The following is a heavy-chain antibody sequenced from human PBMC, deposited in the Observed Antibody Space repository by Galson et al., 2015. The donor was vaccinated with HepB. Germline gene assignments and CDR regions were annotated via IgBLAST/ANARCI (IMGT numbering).Heavy chain of an antibody. Sequence: LSLTCTVSGGSISSYYWSWIRQPPGKGLEWIGYIYYSGSTNYNPSLKSRVTISVDTSKNQFSLKLSSVTAADTAVYYCARSYYDYVWGSYHSLVFDYWGQGTLVTVSS. CDR1: GGSISSYY. CDR3: ARSYYDYVWGSYHSLVFDY. V-gene: IGHV4-59*01. D-gene: IGHD3-16*02. CDR2: IYYSGST. J-gene: IGHJ4*02.